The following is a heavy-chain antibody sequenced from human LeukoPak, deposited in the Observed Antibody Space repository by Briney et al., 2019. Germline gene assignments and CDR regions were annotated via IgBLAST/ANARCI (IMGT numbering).Heavy chain of an antibody. D-gene: IGHD6-19*01. Sequence: SETLSLTCTVSGGSISSGDYYWSWIRQPPGKGLEWIGYIYYSGSTYYNPSLKSRVTISVDTSKDQFSLKLSSVTAADTAVYYCARKLRGIAVAGAVAGRYFDYWGQGTLVTVSS. CDR3: ARKLRGIAVAGAVAGRYFDY. V-gene: IGHV4-30-4*01. CDR2: IYYSGST. J-gene: IGHJ4*02. CDR1: GGSISSGDYY.